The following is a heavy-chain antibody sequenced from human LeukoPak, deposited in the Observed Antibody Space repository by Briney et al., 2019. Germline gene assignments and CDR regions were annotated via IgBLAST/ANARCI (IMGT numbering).Heavy chain of an antibody. Sequence: GGSLRLSCAASGFTFSSYGMHWVRQAPGKGLEWVAVISYDGSNKYYADSVKGRFTVSRDNARNSLELQMNSLRAEDTAVYYCAELGITMIGGVWGKGTTVTISS. CDR3: AELGITMIGGV. CDR2: ISYDGSNK. V-gene: IGHV3-30*18. D-gene: IGHD3-10*02. J-gene: IGHJ6*04. CDR1: GFTFSSYG.